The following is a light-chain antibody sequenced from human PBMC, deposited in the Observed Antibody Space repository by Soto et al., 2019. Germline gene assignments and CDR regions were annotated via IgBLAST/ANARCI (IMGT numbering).Light chain of an antibody. CDR1: QSLLHSSGNNY. V-gene: IGKV2-28*01. J-gene: IGKJ1*01. Sequence: DLVMTQSPLSLPVTPGEPASISCRSSQSLLHSSGNNYLDWYLQKPGQSPQLLIYLASNRASGVPDRFSGSGSGTDFTLKISRVEPEDVGVYYCMQALQTRTFGQGTKVEIK. CDR3: MQALQTRT. CDR2: LAS.